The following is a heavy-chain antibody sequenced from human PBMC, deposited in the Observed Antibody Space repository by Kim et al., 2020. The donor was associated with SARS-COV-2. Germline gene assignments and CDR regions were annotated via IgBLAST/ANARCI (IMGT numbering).Heavy chain of an antibody. CDR2: VSAGGSST. J-gene: IGHJ4*02. D-gene: IGHD6-13*01. CDR3: AKDSLYSTSWSPFDY. CDR1: GFTFSRYA. V-gene: IGHV3-23*01. Sequence: GGSLRLSCAASGFTFSRYAMSWVRQPPGEGLEWVSAVSAGGSSTYYADSVKGRFTISRDNSKNTLYLQMNSLRAADTAVYYCAKDSLYSTSWSPFDYWGQGTLVTVSS.